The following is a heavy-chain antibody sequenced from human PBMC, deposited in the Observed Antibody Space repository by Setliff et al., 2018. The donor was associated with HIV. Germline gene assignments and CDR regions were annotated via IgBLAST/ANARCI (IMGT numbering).Heavy chain of an antibody. V-gene: IGHV3-20*04. CDR2: INWNGAST. CDR1: GFTFDDYA. Sequence: PGGSLRLSCAASGFTFDDYAMSWVRQVPGKGLEWVSGINWNGASTGYADSVKGRFIISRDNAKNSLYLQMNDLRPEDTAVYYCARDPHALDYWGQGTLVTAPQ. CDR3: ARDPHALDY. J-gene: IGHJ4*02.